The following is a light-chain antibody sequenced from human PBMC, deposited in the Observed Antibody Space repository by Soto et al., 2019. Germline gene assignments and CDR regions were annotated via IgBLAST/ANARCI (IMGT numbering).Light chain of an antibody. CDR3: SSYTSSLSAYI. J-gene: IGLJ1*01. V-gene: IGLV2-14*01. CDR1: SSDVGGYNY. CDR2: EVS. Sequence: QSALTQPASVSGSPGQSITISCTGTSSDVGGYNYVSWYQQHPGKAPKLMIYEVSNRPSGVSNRFSGSKSGNTASLTISGLQAADEADYYCSSYTSSLSAYIFGTGTRSPS.